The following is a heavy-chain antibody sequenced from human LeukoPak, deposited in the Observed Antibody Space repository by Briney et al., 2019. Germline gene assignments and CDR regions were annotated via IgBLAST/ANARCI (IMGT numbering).Heavy chain of an antibody. CDR2: ISSSSRYI. CDR1: GFTSSSYS. J-gene: IGHJ4*02. D-gene: IGHD3-22*01. CDR3: ARGQYDSSGYYLDWGLDYFDY. V-gene: IGHV3-21*01. Sequence: GSLRLSCAASGFTSSSYSMNWVRKAPGKGLEWVSSISSSSRYIYYADTVKGRFTISRDNAKNSLYLQMNSLRAEDTAVYYCARGQYDSSGYYLDWGLDYFDYWGQGTLVTVSS.